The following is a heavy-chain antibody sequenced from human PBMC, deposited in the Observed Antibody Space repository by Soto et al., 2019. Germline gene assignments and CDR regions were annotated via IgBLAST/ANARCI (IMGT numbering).Heavy chain of an antibody. Sequence: GGSLRLSCAASGFTFSSYWMHWVRQAPGKGLVWVSRINSDGSSTSYADSVKGRFTISRDSAKNTLYLQMNSLRAEDTAVYYCARYITRGYYFDYWGQGTLVTVSS. V-gene: IGHV3-74*01. D-gene: IGHD3-10*01. CDR1: GFTFSSYW. CDR2: INSDGSST. J-gene: IGHJ4*02. CDR3: ARYITRGYYFDY.